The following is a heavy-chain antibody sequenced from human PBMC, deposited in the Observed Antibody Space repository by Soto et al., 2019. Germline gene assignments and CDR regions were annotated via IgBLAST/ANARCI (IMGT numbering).Heavy chain of an antibody. Sequence: QVQLVQSGAEVRKPGSAVRVSCKASGGTFNKYAMNWVRQAPGQGLEWTAGIIPIFETPRYAQQFQGRVTITVDESTTTAYMELSSLRSDDTAIYYCARSIGSGGVMGGFDYWGQGTLVTVAS. CDR1: GGTFNKYA. V-gene: IGHV1-69*01. CDR2: IIPIFETP. J-gene: IGHJ4*02. CDR3: ARSIGSGGVMGGFDY. D-gene: IGHD3-16*01.